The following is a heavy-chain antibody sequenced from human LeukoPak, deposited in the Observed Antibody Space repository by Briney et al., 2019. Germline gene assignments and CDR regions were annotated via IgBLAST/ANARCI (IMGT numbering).Heavy chain of an antibody. D-gene: IGHD2-15*01. CDR3: ARDRDKDHSDNWFDP. J-gene: IGHJ5*02. CDR2: IYTSGST. CDR1: GGSISSYY. V-gene: IGHV4-4*07. Sequence: PSETLSLTCTVSGGSISSYYWSWIRQPAGKGLEWIGRIYTSGSTNHNPSLRSRVTMSVDTSKNQFSLKLSSVTAADTAVYYCARDRDKDHSDNWFDPWGQGTLVTVSS.